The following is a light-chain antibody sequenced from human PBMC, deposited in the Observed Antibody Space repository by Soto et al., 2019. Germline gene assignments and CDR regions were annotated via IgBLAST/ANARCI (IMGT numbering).Light chain of an antibody. CDR2: ASS. Sequence: DIQMTQTPSSLSASVGDRVTITCRASQCISSYLNRYQQKQWKAPMLLIYASSSLQRGVPSRFSGSGSGTDFTLTISSLQPEDFATYYCEQSYSTPTWTFGQGTNVEIK. V-gene: IGKV1-39*01. J-gene: IGKJ1*01. CDR3: EQSYSTPTWT. CDR1: QCISSY.